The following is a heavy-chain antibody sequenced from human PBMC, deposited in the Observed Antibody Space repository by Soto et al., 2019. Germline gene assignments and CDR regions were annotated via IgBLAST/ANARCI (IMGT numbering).Heavy chain of an antibody. D-gene: IGHD3-10*01. V-gene: IGHV5-10-1*01. J-gene: IGHJ6*02. Sequence: PGESLKISCKGSGYSFADYWISWVRQMPGKGLEWMGKIDPSDSHTIYSPSFQGHVTISADKSINTASLQWSSLKASDTAIYYCARGRYYGMDVWGQGTTVTVSS. CDR3: ARGRYYGMDV. CDR2: IDPSDSHT. CDR1: GYSFADYW.